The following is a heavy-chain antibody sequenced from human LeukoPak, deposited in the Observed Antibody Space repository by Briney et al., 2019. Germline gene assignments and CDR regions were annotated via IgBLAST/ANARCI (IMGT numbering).Heavy chain of an antibody. J-gene: IGHJ6*02. V-gene: IGHV1-46*01. CDR1: GYTFTSYG. Sequence: ASVKVSCKASGYTFTSYGISWVRQAPGQGLEWMAIIHLSGGSVDYTQKFQGRVTVTRDTSTSTVYMEVNSLRSEDTAVYYCVRHNHMDVWGQGTMVIVSS. CDR2: IHLSGGSV. CDR3: VRHNHMDV.